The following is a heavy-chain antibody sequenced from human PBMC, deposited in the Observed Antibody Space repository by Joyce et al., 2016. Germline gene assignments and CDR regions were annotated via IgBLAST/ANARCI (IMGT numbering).Heavy chain of an antibody. V-gene: IGHV3-30*04. Sequence: QVQLVESGGGVVQPGTSLRLSCAASGFTFSNYYMRWVRQAPGKGLEWVAIILDGGRGKYADSVKGRFTVSRDNSKSTLYLQMNSLSAEDTAVYYCATRGVAGTGDFDYWGQGTLVTVSS. CDR2: ILDGGRGK. CDR3: ATRGVAGTGDFDY. D-gene: IGHD6-19*01. J-gene: IGHJ4*02. CDR1: GFTFSNYY.